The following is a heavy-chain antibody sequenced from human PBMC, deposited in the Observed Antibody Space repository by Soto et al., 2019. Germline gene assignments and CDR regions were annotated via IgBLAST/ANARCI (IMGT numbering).Heavy chain of an antibody. Sequence: GGSLRLSCAASGFTFSSYSMNWVRQAPGKGLEWVSSISSSSSYIYYADSVKGRFTISRDNAKNSLYLQMNSLRAEDTAVYYCARDSPPHYFDYWGQGTLVTVSS. CDR2: ISSSSSYI. CDR1: GFTFSSYS. CDR3: ARDSPPHYFDY. V-gene: IGHV3-21*01. J-gene: IGHJ4*02.